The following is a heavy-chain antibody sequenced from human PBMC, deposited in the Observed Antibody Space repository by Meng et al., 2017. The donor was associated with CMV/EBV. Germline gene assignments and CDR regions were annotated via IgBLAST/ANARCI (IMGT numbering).Heavy chain of an antibody. J-gene: IGHJ6*02. CDR3: ARGRQNIVVVPAAPYYYYYYGMDV. Sequence: ASVKVSCKASGYTFTGYYMHWVRQAPGQGLEWMGWINPNSGGTNYAQKFQGRVTMTRDTSISTAYMELSRLRSDDTAVYYCARGRQNIVVVPAAPYYYYYYGMDVWGQGTTVTVSS. D-gene: IGHD2-2*01. CDR2: INPNSGGT. CDR1: GYTFTGYY. V-gene: IGHV1-2*02.